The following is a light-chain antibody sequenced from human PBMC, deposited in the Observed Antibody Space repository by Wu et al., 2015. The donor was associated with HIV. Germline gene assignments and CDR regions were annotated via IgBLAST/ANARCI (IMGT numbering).Light chain of an antibody. V-gene: IGKV3-11*01. CDR1: QSVSRF. CDR3: QQRSNWLT. J-gene: IGKJ4*01. CDR2: DTS. Sequence: EIVLTQSPDTLSASPGERATLSCRASQSVSRFLAWYQHKPGQAPRVLIYDTSNRAAGIPTRFSGSGSGTDFTLTISSLEPEDFAVYYCQQRSNWLTFGGGTKVE.